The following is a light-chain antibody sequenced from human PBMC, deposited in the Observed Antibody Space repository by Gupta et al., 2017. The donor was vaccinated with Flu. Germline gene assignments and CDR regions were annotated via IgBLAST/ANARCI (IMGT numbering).Light chain of an antibody. CDR1: QDVSTF. V-gene: IGKV3-11*01. Sequence: LSPGSRATLSCSASQDVSTFLAWYQQKPGQSPRLLIYEASRRATGIPARFSGSGSGTDFTLTITSLGPEDFAFYYCPHRSNWPPEYTFGQGTKLEIK. CDR2: EAS. J-gene: IGKJ2*01. CDR3: PHRSNWPPEYT.